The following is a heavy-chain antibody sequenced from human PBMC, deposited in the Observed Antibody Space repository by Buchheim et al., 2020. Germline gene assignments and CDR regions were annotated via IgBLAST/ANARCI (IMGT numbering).Heavy chain of an antibody. D-gene: IGHD4-17*01. J-gene: IGHJ4*02. Sequence: QVQLVESGGGVVQPGRSLRLSCAASGLTFSEYAMHWVRQAPGKGLEWVAATSSDGNNEYYADSVKGQFTISRDNSKDTLYLQMNGLRTEDTAVYYCASDHGAPDAVDYWGQGIL. CDR2: TSSDGNNE. CDR3: ASDHGAPDAVDY. CDR1: GLTFSEYA. V-gene: IGHV3-30*04.